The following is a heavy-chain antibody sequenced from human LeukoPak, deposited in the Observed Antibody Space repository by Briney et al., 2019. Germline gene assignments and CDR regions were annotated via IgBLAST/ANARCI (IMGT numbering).Heavy chain of an antibody. V-gene: IGHV4-34*01. CDR2: ISHSGST. Sequence: TSETLSLTCAVYGGSFSGYYWSWIRQPPGKGLEWIGEISHSGSTNYNPSLKSRVTISVDTSKNQFSLKLSSVTAADTAVYYCARGRSLVLGVAPVDYWGQGTLVTVSS. CDR1: GGSFSGYY. J-gene: IGHJ4*02. CDR3: ARGRSLVLGVAPVDY. D-gene: IGHD3-3*01.